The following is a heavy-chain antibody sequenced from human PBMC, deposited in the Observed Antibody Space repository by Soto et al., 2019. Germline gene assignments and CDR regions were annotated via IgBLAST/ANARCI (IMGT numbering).Heavy chain of an antibody. D-gene: IGHD2-8*01. CDR3: ARGRARYCTNGVCYRNWFDP. Sequence: SETLSLTCAVYGGSFSGYYWSWIRQPPGKGLEWIGEINHSGSTNYNPSLKSRVTISVDTSKNQFSLKLSSVTAADTAVYYCARGRARYCTNGVCYRNWFDPWGQGTLVTVSS. J-gene: IGHJ5*02. V-gene: IGHV4-34*01. CDR2: INHSGST. CDR1: GGSFSGYY.